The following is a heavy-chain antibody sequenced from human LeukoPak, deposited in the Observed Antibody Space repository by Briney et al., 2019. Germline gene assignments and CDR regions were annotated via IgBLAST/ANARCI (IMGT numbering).Heavy chain of an antibody. CDR1: GGSISGYY. V-gene: IGHV4-59*01. Sequence: SETLSLTCTVSGGSISGYYWSWIRQTPGKGLEWIGSIHYSGTTNYNPSLKSRLTISVDTSKNQFSLKVTSVSAADTAVYYCARGNGWSHWYFDLWGRGALVTVSS. CDR2: IHYSGTT. D-gene: IGHD3-3*01. J-gene: IGHJ2*01. CDR3: ARGNGWSHWYFDL.